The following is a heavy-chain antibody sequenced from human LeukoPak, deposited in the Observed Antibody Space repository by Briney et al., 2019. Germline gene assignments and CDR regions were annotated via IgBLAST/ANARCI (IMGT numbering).Heavy chain of an antibody. Sequence: EASVKVSCKASGDTFTTYAIIWVRQAPGQGLEWMGGIIPMFDTPNYAQRLQGRVTITADKSTKTAYMELTSLRSEDTAVYYCARDNSVRDEAWWFNPWGQGTLVTVSS. J-gene: IGHJ5*02. V-gene: IGHV1-69*06. D-gene: IGHD5-24*01. CDR3: ARDNSVRDEAWWFNP. CDR1: GDTFTTYA. CDR2: IIPMFDTP.